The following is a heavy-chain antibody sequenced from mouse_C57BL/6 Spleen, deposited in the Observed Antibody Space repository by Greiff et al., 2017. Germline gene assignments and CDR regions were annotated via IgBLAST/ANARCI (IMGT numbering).Heavy chain of an antibody. CDR2: IRNKANNHAT. J-gene: IGHJ4*01. D-gene: IGHD1-1*01. CDR3: TRPDYGTYYAMDY. CDR1: GFTFSDAW. V-gene: IGHV6-6*01. Sequence: EVQLQQSGGGLVQPGGSMKLSCAASGFTFSDAWMDWVRQSPEKGLEWVAEIRNKANNHATYYAESVKGRFTISRDDSKSSVYLQMNSLRAEDTGIYYCTRPDYGTYYAMDYWGQGTSVTVSS.